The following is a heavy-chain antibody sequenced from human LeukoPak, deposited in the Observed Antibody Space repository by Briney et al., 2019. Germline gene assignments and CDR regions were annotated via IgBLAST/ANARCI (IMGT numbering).Heavy chain of an antibody. J-gene: IGHJ4*02. Sequence: SETLSLTCTVSGGSISSYYWSWIRQPPGKGLEWMGYIYYTGSTNYNPCLKSRVTISVDTPKNQFSLKLSSVTAADTAVYYCASVVYGYLYPFDYWGQGTLVTVSS. V-gene: IGHV4-59*01. D-gene: IGHD5-18*01. CDR2: IYYTGST. CDR1: GGSISSYY. CDR3: ASVVYGYLYPFDY.